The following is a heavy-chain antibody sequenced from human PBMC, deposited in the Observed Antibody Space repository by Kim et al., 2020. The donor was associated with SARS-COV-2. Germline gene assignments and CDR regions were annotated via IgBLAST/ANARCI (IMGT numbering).Heavy chain of an antibody. J-gene: IGHJ3*02. Sequence: SVKGRFTISRDNAKNSLYLQMNSLRAEDTALYYCARVVLIPAANFGPFDIWGQGTMVTVSS. D-gene: IGHD2-2*01. V-gene: IGHV3-20*03. CDR3: ARVVLIPAANFGPFDI.